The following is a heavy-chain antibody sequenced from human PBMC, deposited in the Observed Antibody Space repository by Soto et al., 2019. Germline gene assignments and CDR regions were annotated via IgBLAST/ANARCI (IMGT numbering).Heavy chain of an antibody. CDR1: GSSFRDYY. CDR3: TGGQDNLAVSFDY. Sequence: QVQLVESGGGLVKPGGSLRLSCAASGSSFRDYYMSWIRQSPGKGLEWLSYITSSSSYTHYADSVKGRFTISRDNAKNSLYLQMNSLRAEDTAVYYCTGGQDNLAVSFDYWGQGTPVTVSS. D-gene: IGHD1-1*01. J-gene: IGHJ4*02. V-gene: IGHV3-11*05. CDR2: ITSSSSYT.